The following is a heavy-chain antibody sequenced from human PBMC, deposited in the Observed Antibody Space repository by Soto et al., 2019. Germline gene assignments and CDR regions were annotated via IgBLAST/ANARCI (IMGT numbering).Heavy chain of an antibody. J-gene: IGHJ6*02. Sequence: QVQLQESGPGLVKPSDTLSLTCAVSGYSISSSNWWGWIRQPPGKGLEWIGYMYYSGSTYYNPSLKSRVTMSVDTSKNQFSLKLSSVTAVDTAVYYCARINPGAGHYYDMDVWGQGTTVTVSS. CDR1: GYSISSSNW. CDR2: MYYSGST. V-gene: IGHV4-28*01. CDR3: ARINPGAGHYYDMDV. D-gene: IGHD3-10*01.